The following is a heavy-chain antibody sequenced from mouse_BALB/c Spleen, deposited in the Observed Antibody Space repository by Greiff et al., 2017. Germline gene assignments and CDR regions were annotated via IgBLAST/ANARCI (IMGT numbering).Heavy chain of an antibody. J-gene: IGHJ2*01. CDR1: GYSITSGYY. CDR2: ISYDGSN. Sequence: DVKLVESGPGLVKPSQSLSLTCSVTGYSITSGYYWNWIRQFPGNKLEWMGYISYDGSNNYNPSLKNRISITRDTSKNQFFLKLNSVTTEDTATYYCARRGNCDDWGQGTTLTVSS. V-gene: IGHV3-6*02. CDR3: ARRGNCDD.